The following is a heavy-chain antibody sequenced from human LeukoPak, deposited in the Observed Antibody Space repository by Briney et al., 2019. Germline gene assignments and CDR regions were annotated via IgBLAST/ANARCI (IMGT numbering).Heavy chain of an antibody. Sequence: GGSLRLSCAASGFTVSSNYMGWVRQAPGKGLEWVSVIYSGGSTYYADSVKGRFTISRDNSKNTLYLQMNSLRAEDTAVYYCARHRITMVRGVTGLYYGMDVWGQGTTVTVSS. J-gene: IGHJ6*02. CDR2: IYSGGST. V-gene: IGHV3-53*01. D-gene: IGHD3-10*01. CDR1: GFTVSSNY. CDR3: ARHRITMVRGVTGLYYGMDV.